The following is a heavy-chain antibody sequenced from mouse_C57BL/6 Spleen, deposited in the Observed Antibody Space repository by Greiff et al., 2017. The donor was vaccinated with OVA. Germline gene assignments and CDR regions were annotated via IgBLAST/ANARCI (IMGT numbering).Heavy chain of an antibody. CDR2: ISSGGDSL. CDR3: TRDGDGYYGFDY. V-gene: IGHV5-9-1*02. CDR1: GFTFSSYA. Sequence: EVKLMESGEGLVKPGGSLKLSCAASGFTFSSYAMSWVRQTPEKRLEWVAYISSGGDSLYYADTVKGRFTISRDNARNTLYLQMSSLKSEDTAMYYCTRDGDGYYGFDYWGQGTTLTVSS. D-gene: IGHD2-3*01. J-gene: IGHJ2*01.